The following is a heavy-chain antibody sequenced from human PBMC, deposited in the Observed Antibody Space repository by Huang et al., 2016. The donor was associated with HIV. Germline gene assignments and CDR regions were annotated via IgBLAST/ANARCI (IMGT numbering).Heavy chain of an antibody. D-gene: IGHD4-4*01. CDR1: GYDFGSYG. Sequence: QVQLVQSGGEVMQPGSSVRVSCKASGYDFGSYGMSWVRQAPGQGREWLGGIGSDSRDTSSAQKFQCRVTMTTDTSTTTTYMELRSLRSDDTAMYYCARDPYYSNRWKRNDASFLWGQGTMITVSS. V-gene: IGHV1-18*01. J-gene: IGHJ3*01. CDR3: ARDPYYSNRWKRNDASFL. CDR2: IGSDSRDT.